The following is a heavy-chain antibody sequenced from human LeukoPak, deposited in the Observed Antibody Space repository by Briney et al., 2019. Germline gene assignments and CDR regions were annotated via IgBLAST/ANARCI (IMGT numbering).Heavy chain of an antibody. Sequence: SQTLSLTCTVSGGSISSGSYYWSWIRQPAGKGLEWIGRIYTSGSTNYNPSLKSRVTISLDTSKNQFSLRLNSVTAADTAVYYCAREFGDWGQGTLVTVSS. CDR1: GGSISSGSYY. V-gene: IGHV4-61*02. CDR3: AREFGD. CDR2: IYTSGST. J-gene: IGHJ4*02.